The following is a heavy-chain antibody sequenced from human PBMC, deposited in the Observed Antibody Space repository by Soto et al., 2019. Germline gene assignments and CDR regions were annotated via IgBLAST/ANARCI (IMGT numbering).Heavy chain of an antibody. CDR3: ARLGYCGGDCLDAFDI. Sequence: SAILSLSCTVSGGSISSYYWSWIRQPPGKGLEWIGYIYYSGSTNYNPSLKSRVTISVDTSKNQFSLELSPVPAADTAVYYCARLGYCGGDCLDAFDIWGQGTMVP. CDR2: IYYSGST. V-gene: IGHV4-59*01. J-gene: IGHJ3*02. CDR1: GGSISSYY. D-gene: IGHD2-21*02.